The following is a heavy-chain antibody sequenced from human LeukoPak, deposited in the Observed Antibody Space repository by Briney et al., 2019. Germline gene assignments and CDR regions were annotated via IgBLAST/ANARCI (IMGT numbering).Heavy chain of an antibody. V-gene: IGHV3-20*04. Sequence: PGGSLRLSCAASGFTFDDYGMSWVRQAPGKGLEWVSGINWNGGSTGYADSVKGRFTISRDNAKNSLYLQMNSLRAEDTALYYCARDQATIAVAGTLYYYYYMDVWGKGTTVTVSS. D-gene: IGHD6-13*01. CDR1: GFTFDDYG. J-gene: IGHJ6*03. CDR2: INWNGGST. CDR3: ARDQATIAVAGTLYYYYYMDV.